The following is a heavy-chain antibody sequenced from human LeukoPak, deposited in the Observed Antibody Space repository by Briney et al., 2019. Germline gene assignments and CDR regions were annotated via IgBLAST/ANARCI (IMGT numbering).Heavy chain of an antibody. J-gene: IGHJ4*02. Sequence: PSETLSLTCTVSGGSISSYYWSWIRQPPGKGLEWIGYIYYSGSTNYNPSLKSRVTISADTSKNQFSLKLSSVTAADTAVYYCARVRGFGELLPDYWGQGTLVTVSS. V-gene: IGHV4-59*01. CDR1: GGSISSYY. CDR2: IYYSGST. CDR3: ARVRGFGELLPDY. D-gene: IGHD3-10*01.